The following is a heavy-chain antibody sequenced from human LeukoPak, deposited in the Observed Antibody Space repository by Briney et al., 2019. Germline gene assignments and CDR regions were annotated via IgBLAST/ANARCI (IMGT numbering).Heavy chain of an antibody. CDR2: TYYRSKWYN. D-gene: IGHD3-9*01. CDR1: GDSVSSNSAA. Sequence: SQTLSLTCAISGDSVSSNSAAWNWIRQSPSRGLEWLGRTYYRSKWYNDYAVSVKSRITINPDTSKNQFSLQLNSVTPEDTAVCYCAREAQFYDILTGYYPPSFDYWGQGTLVTVSS. J-gene: IGHJ4*02. CDR3: AREAQFYDILTGYYPPSFDY. V-gene: IGHV6-1*01.